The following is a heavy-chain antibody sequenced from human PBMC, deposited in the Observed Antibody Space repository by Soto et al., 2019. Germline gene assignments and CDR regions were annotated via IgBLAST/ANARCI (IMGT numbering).Heavy chain of an antibody. J-gene: IGHJ4*02. CDR3: ARGGRAKNPGYYYDSSGYYLAPNY. V-gene: IGHV1-8*01. CDR2: MNPNSGNT. CDR1: GYTFTSYD. D-gene: IGHD3-22*01. Sequence: GASVKVSCKASGYTFTSYDINWVRQATGQGLEWMGWMNPNSGNTGYAQKFQGRVTMTRNTSISTAYMELSSLRSEDTAVYYCARGGRAKNPGYYYDSSGYYLAPNYWGQGTLVTVSS.